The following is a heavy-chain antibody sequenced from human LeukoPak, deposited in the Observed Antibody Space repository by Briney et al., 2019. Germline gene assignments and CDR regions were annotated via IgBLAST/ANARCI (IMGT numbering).Heavy chain of an antibody. CDR2: ISSSSSYI. V-gene: IGHV3-21*01. J-gene: IGHJ4*02. D-gene: IGHD5-12*01. Sequence: PGGSLRLSCAASGFTFSSYWMSWVRQAPGKGLEWVSSISSSSSYIYYADSVKGRFTISRHNAKNSLYLHMNSLRVEDTAVYYCARAGSGYEDGFDYWGQGTLVTVSS. CDR1: GFTFSSYW. CDR3: ARAGSGYEDGFDY.